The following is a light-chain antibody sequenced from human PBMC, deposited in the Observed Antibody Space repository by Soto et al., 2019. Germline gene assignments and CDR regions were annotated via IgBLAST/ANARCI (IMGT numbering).Light chain of an antibody. CDR3: KQYSEWPPASS. Sequence: EILMTQSPATLSVSPGEGATLSCRASQSVGTKLAWYQKRPGQAPRLLIFGVSTMATGVPARFSGSGSATDFSLLISSLASEDFAVYYCKQYSEWPPASSFGQGTKGEIK. CDR1: QSVGTK. V-gene: IGKV3-15*01. CDR2: GVS. J-gene: IGKJ2*01.